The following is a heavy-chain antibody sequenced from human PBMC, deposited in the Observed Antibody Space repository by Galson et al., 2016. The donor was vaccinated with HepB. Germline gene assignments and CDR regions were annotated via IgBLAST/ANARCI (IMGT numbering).Heavy chain of an antibody. CDR3: ASNYFRGQWYFDV. V-gene: IGHV3-30*03. Sequence: LRLSCAASGFTFTSFGLHWFRQAPGKGLEWVAAISNDGNNIYYADSVKGPFTISSHNSKNTLFLQMNSLRAEDTAVYSFASNYFRGQWYFDVWGRGTLVIVSS. D-gene: IGHD2/OR15-2a*01. CDR2: ISNDGNNI. CDR1: GFTFTSFG. J-gene: IGHJ2*01.